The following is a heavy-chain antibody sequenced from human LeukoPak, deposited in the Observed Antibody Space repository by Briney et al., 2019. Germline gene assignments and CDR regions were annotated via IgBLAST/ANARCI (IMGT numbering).Heavy chain of an antibody. D-gene: IGHD3-10*02. CDR2: IYYTGST. CDR3: ARHVAAEYFRH. J-gene: IGHJ1*01. V-gene: IGHV4-59*01. CDR1: GGSISSYY. Sequence: PSETLSLTCTVSGGSISSYYWSWIRQPPGKGLEWIGYIYYTGSTNYNPSLKSRVTISVDTSKNQFSLKLSSVTAADTAVYYCARHVAAEYFRHWGQGTLVTVSS.